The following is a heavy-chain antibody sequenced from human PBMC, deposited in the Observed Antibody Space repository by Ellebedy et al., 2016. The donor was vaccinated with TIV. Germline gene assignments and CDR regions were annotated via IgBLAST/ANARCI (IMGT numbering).Heavy chain of an antibody. J-gene: IGHJ4*02. V-gene: IGHV3-7*03. D-gene: IGHD4-23*01. CDR3: VRGAGWVTDY. Sequence: PGGSLRLSCAASGFSFTNYWMNWAPQAPGKGLEWVANIKQDGSEQYYVDSVKGRFTISRDNAKNSLYLQMNSLRGEDTAMYYCVRGAGWVTDYWGQGTLVTVSS. CDR1: GFSFTNYW. CDR2: IKQDGSEQ.